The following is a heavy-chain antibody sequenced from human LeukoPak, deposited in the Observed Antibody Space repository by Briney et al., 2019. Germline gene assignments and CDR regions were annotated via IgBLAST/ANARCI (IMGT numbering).Heavy chain of an antibody. J-gene: IGHJ4*02. Sequence: GGSLRLSCAASGFTFSSYVMSWARQAPGKGLEWVSAITGSGDSTYYADSVKGRFTISRDNSKNTLYLQLNSLRAEDTAVYYCAKRGPAGAGKSPDYFEYWGQGTLVTVSS. D-gene: IGHD6-19*01. V-gene: IGHV3-23*01. CDR2: ITGSGDST. CDR3: AKRGPAGAGKSPDYFEY. CDR1: GFTFSSYV.